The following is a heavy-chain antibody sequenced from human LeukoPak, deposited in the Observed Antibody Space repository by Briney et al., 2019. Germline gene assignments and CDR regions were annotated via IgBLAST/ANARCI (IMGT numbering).Heavy chain of an antibody. V-gene: IGHV1-69*06. Sequence: GASGKVSCKASGRTFSSYAISWGRQAPGQGLECMGGIIPIFGTANYAQKFQGRVTITADKSTSTAYMELSSLRSEDTAVYYCAREKDVYYYDSSGPHAFDIWGQGTMVTVSS. J-gene: IGHJ3*02. CDR2: IIPIFGTA. CDR3: AREKDVYYYDSSGPHAFDI. CDR1: GRTFSSYA. D-gene: IGHD3-22*01.